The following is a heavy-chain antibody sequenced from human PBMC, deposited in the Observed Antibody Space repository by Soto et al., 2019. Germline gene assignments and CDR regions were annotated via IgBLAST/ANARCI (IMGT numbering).Heavy chain of an antibody. V-gene: IGHV4-61*01. CDR1: GDSVSSGSYY. CDR3: YGFPVLRAANTDY. J-gene: IGHJ4*02. CDR2: IYYIGST. D-gene: IGHD2-2*01. Sequence: PSETLSLTCTVSGDSVSSGSYYWSWTRQPPGKGLEWIGYIYYIGSTNYNPSLKSRVTISVDTSNNLCSLKLEYVTAADTALYYRYGFPVLRAANTDYRGQGTLVTAAS.